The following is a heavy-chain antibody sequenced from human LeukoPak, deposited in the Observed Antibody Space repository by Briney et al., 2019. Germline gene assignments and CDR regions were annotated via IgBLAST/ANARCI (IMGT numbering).Heavy chain of an antibody. CDR3: ARGPYCSTASCLSPYYYYYMDV. D-gene: IGHD2-2*01. CDR2: IYPGDSDT. V-gene: IGHV5-51*01. Sequence: GESLKISXKGSGYSFTNHWIGWVRQMPGKGLEWMGIIYPGDSDTRYSPSFQGQVTVSADKSIRTAYLQWSSLKASDTAMYYCARGPYCSTASCLSPYYYYYMDVWGKGTTVTVSS. J-gene: IGHJ6*03. CDR1: GYSFTNHW.